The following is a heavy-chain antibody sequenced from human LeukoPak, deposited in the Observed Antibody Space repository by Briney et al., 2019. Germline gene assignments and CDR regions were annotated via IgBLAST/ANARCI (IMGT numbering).Heavy chain of an antibody. D-gene: IGHD6-19*01. CDR2: IYYSGST. CDR3: ARYSSGWYGFDY. V-gene: IGHV4-59*01. Sequence: SETLSPTCTVSGGSISSYYWSWIRQPPGKGLEWIGYIYYSGSTNYNPSLKSRVSISVDTSKKQFSLRLSSVTAADTAVYYCARYSSGWYGFDYWGQGTLVTVSS. J-gene: IGHJ4*02. CDR1: GGSISSYY.